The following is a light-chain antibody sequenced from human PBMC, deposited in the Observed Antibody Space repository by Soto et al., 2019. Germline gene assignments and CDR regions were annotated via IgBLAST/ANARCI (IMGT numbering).Light chain of an antibody. CDR3: QESLSFLWGT. CDR1: QSISTS. V-gene: IGKV1-39*01. CDR2: GAS. Sequence: DIQMTQSPSSLSASVGDRVTITCRTSQSISTSLNWYQQKPGKAPKVLIYGASSLHSGVPSRCSGGGSGTDFTLTISSLQPEDFATYYCQESLSFLWGTFGPGTKVEIK. J-gene: IGKJ1*01.